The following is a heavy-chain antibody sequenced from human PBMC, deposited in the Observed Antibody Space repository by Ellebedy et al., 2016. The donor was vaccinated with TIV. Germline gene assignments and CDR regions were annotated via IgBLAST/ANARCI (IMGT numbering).Heavy chain of an antibody. J-gene: IGHJ5*02. D-gene: IGHD4-17*01. CDR2: IYYSGNT. Sequence: MPSETLSLTCAVSGGSISSSNWWSWVRQPPGKGLEWIGTIYYSGNTYYNPSLKSRVTIPVDTSKNQFSLKLSSVTAADTAVYYCARAISPTTPGNWFDRWGQGTLVTVSS. CDR3: ARAISPTTPGNWFDR. CDR1: GGSISSSNW. V-gene: IGHV4-4*02.